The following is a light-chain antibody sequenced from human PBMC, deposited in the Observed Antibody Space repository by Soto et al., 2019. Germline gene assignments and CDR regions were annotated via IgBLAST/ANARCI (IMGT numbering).Light chain of an antibody. CDR1: QSVTSN. Sequence: EIVLTQSPATLSVSPGARATLSCRGSQSVTSNLAWYQQNPGQAPRLLIYGASTRATGIPAKFCGSGSGTEFTLTITSLQSEDFAVYYCQHYNNWPPWTFGQGTKVDI. CDR2: GAS. V-gene: IGKV3-15*01. J-gene: IGKJ1*01. CDR3: QHYNNWPPWT.